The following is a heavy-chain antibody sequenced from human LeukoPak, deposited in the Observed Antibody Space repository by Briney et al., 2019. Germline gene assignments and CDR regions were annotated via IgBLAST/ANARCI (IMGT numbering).Heavy chain of an antibody. D-gene: IGHD2-2*01. CDR1: GGTFSSYA. V-gene: IGHV1-69*13. Sequence: SVKVSCKASGGTFSSYAISWVRQAPGQGLEWMGGIIPIFGTANYAQKFQGRVTITADESTSTAYMELSSLRSEDTGVYYCVVPAARGRFDPWGQGTLVTVSS. J-gene: IGHJ5*02. CDR3: VVPAARGRFDP. CDR2: IIPIFGTA.